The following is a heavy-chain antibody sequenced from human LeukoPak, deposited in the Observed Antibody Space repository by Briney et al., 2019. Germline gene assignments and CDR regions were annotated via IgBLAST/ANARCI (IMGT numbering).Heavy chain of an antibody. V-gene: IGHV4-59*01. CDR1: GGSISSYY. D-gene: IGHD3-10*01. Sequence: TSETLSLTCTVSGGSISSYYWSWIRQPPGKGLEWIGYIYYSGSTNYNPSLKSRVTISVDTSKNQFPLKLSSVTAADTAEYYCAREPYGSGTFDYWGQGTLVTVSA. CDR2: IYYSGST. J-gene: IGHJ4*02. CDR3: AREPYGSGTFDY.